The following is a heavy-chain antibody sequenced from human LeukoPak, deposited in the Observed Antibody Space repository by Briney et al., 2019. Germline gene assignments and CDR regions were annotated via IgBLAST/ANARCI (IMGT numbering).Heavy chain of an antibody. D-gene: IGHD2-2*01. CDR3: ARDLFSCSSTSCYVY. V-gene: IGHV3-7*01. CDR1: GFTFSDYY. CDR2: IIQDGSAK. Sequence: PGGSLRLSCAASGFTFSDYYMSWIRQAPGKGLEWVANIIQDGSAKYYVDSVKGRFTISRDDAKNSLYLQMNSLRAEDTAVYYCARDLFSCSSTSCYVYWGQRTLVTVSS. J-gene: IGHJ4*02.